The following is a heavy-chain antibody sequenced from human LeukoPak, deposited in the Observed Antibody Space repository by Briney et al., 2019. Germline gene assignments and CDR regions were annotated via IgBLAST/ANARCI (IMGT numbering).Heavy chain of an antibody. CDR3: AKHLYSVYFYAMDV. CDR1: RLTFSNYA. D-gene: IGHD2-8*01. Sequence: TGGSLRLSCAASRLTFSNYAMSWVRQAPGKGLEWVSSISGSDDSTYYADSVKGRFTISRDTSKNTLYLQMNSLEAEDTAVYYCAKHLYSVYFYAMDVRGQGTTVTVSS. J-gene: IGHJ6*02. V-gene: IGHV3-23*01. CDR2: ISGSDDST.